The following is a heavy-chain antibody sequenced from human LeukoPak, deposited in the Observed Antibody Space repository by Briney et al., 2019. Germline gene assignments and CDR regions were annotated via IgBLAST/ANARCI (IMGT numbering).Heavy chain of an antibody. J-gene: IGHJ3*02. D-gene: IGHD6-19*01. CDR2: MNPNSGNT. V-gene: IGHV1-8*01. CDR1: GYTFTSYD. CDR3: ARLHSSGWYGGDAFDI. Sequence: GASVKVSCKASGYTFTSYDINWVRQATGQGFERMGWMNPNSGNTGYAQKFQGRVTMTRNTSISTAYMELSSLRSEDTAVYYCARLHSSGWYGGDAFDIWGQGTMVTVSS.